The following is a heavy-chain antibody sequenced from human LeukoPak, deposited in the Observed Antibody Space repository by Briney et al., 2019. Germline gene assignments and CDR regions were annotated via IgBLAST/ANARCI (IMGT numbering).Heavy chain of an antibody. V-gene: IGHV1-24*01. D-gene: IGHD3-10*01. Sequence: ASVKVSCKLSGYTLTELSMHWVRQAPGKGLEWMGGFYPEDGETIYAQKFQGRVTMTEDTSTDTAYMELSSLRSEDTAVYYCATVGLYYYGSGSLEFDYWGQGTLVTVS. J-gene: IGHJ4*02. CDR2: FYPEDGET. CDR1: GYTLTELS. CDR3: ATVGLYYYGSGSLEFDY.